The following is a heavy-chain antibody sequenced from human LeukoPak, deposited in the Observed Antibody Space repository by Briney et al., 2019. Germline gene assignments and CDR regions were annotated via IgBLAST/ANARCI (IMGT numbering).Heavy chain of an antibody. J-gene: IGHJ4*02. V-gene: IGHV4-34*01. CDR1: GGSFSGYY. Sequence: SETLSLTCAVYGGSFSGYYWSWIRQPPGKGLEWIGEINHSGSTNYNPSLKSRVTISVDTSKNQFSLKLSSVTAADTAVYYCARGRSRTDYGGRGTLVTVSS. D-gene: IGHD1-1*01. CDR2: INHSGST. CDR3: ARGRSRTDY.